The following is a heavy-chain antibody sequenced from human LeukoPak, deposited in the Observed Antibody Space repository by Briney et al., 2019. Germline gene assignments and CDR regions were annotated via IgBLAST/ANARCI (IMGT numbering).Heavy chain of an antibody. J-gene: IGHJ5*02. V-gene: IGHV3-20*04. Sequence: GGSLRLSCAASGFTFDDYGMSWVRQAPGKGLEWVSGINWNGGSTGYADSVKGRFTISRDNAKNSLYLQMNSLRAEDTALYYCARQTSPNYYDSSGYWGAWGQGTLGTVSS. CDR1: GFTFDDYG. D-gene: IGHD3-22*01. CDR2: INWNGGST. CDR3: ARQTSPNYYDSSGYWGA.